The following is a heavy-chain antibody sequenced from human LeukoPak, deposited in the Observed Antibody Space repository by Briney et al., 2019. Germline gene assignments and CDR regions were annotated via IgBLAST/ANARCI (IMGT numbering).Heavy chain of an antibody. V-gene: IGHV1-69*06. CDR3: ASGTTDIVVVPATRRNYYYDY. CDR1: GGTFSSYE. CDR2: IIPMFGTA. Sequence: ASVKVSCKASGGTFSSYEISWVRQAPGQGLERMGGIIPMFGTAKYAQKFQGRVTITADKSTSTAYMELSSLRSEDTAVYYCASGTTDIVVVPATRRNYYYDYWGQGTLVTVSS. J-gene: IGHJ4*02. D-gene: IGHD2-2*01.